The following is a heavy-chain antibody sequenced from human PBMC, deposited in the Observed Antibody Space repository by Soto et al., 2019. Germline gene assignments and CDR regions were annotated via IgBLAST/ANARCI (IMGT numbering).Heavy chain of an antibody. V-gene: IGHV6-1*01. D-gene: IGHD2-21*01. CDR2: TYYRSKWYN. Sequence: QVQLQQSGPALVKPSQTLSPTCAISGDSVSSNTAAWNWIRQSPSRGLEWLGRTYYRSKWYNDYAVFVKSRITTTPVTNKNRCSLQLYSVTPEDTAVYYCARIVGQRPASWGRGTLVIVSS. CDR1: GDSVSSNTAA. J-gene: IGHJ5*02. CDR3: ARIVGQRPAS.